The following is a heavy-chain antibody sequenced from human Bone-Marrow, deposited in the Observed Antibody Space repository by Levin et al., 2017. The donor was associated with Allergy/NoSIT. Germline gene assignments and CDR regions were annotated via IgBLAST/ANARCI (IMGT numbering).Heavy chain of an antibody. CDR1: GFSFNTYA. CDR3: ASTGGSYFHWYFDL. V-gene: IGHV3-23*01. J-gene: IGHJ2*01. CDR2: MSGSGTSA. Sequence: RGESLKISCAASGFSFNTYAMSWVRQAPGKGLEWVSVMSGSGTSAYYADSVRGRFIISRDKSKDTLYLQMNRLRADDTATYYCASTGGSYFHWYFDLWGRGTLVTVSS. D-gene: IGHD1-26*01.